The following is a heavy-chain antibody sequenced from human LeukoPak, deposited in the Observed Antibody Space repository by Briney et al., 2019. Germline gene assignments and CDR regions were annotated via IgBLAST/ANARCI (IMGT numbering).Heavy chain of an antibody. CDR3: ARTPGGYCSSTSCLSEGN. J-gene: IGHJ4*02. D-gene: IGHD2-2*01. Sequence: GGSLRLSCAASGFTFSSYAMHWVRQAPGKGLEWVAVISYDGSNKYYADSVKGRFTISRDNSKNTLYLQMNSLRAEDTAVYYCARTPGGYCSSTSCLSEGNWGQGTLVTVSS. V-gene: IGHV3-30-3*01. CDR2: ISYDGSNK. CDR1: GFTFSSYA.